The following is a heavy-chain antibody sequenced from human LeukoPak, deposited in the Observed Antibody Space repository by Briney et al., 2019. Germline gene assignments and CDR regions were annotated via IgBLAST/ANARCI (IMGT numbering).Heavy chain of an antibody. CDR2: IYYSGST. Sequence: SETLSLTCTVSGGSISSYYWSWIRQPPGKGLEWIGYIYYSGSTNYNPSLKSRVTISVDTSKNQFSLKLSSVTAADTAVYYCARDLGDSSGYYGISGLGYWGQGTLVTVSS. CDR1: GGSISSYY. J-gene: IGHJ4*02. V-gene: IGHV4-59*01. D-gene: IGHD3-22*01. CDR3: ARDLGDSSGYYGISGLGY.